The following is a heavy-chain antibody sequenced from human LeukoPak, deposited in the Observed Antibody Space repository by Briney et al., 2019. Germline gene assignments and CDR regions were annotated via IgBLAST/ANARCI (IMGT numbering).Heavy chain of an antibody. CDR3: ARRYDSSGYYDY. CDR1: GGTFSSYT. V-gene: IGHV1-69*02. Sequence: SVKVSRKASGGTFSSYTISWVRQAPGQGLEWMGRIIPILGIANYAQKFQGRVTITADKSTSTAHMELSSLRSEDTAVYYCARRYDSSGYYDYWGQGTLVTVSS. CDR2: IIPILGIA. J-gene: IGHJ4*02. D-gene: IGHD3-22*01.